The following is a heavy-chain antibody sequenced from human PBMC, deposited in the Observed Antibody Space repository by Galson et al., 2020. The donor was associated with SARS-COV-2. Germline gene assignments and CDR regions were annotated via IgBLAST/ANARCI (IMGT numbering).Heavy chain of an antibody. CDR1: GGSISSSDW. CDR3: SRIIVTAYYFSYMDV. J-gene: IGHJ6*03. V-gene: IGHV4-4*02. D-gene: IGHD2-21*02. CDR2: IFHSGYT. Sequence: SETLSLTCAVSGGSISSSDWRGWVRPPPGKGLEWIGEIFHSGYTNYNPSLKSRVTMSVDTSKNQFSLKLSSVTAADTALYYCSRIIVTAYYFSYMDVWGKGTTVTVSS.